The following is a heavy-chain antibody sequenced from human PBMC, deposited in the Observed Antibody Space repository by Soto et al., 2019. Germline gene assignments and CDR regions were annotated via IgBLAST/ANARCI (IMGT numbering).Heavy chain of an antibody. V-gene: IGHV3-7*01. CDR3: VCGGNFFVY. Sequence: EVQLVESGGGLVQPGGSLRLPCAASGFTFSTYWMTWVRQPPGKGLEWVASINQYGSERYYVDSVRGRFTISRDNAKNSLYLQMNSLRAEDTAVYYCVCGGNFFVYWGQGTLVTVSP. CDR1: GFTFSTYW. D-gene: IGHD3-16*01. J-gene: IGHJ4*02. CDR2: INQYGSER.